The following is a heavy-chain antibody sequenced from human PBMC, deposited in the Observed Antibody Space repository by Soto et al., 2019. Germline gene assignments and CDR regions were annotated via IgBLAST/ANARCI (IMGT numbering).Heavy chain of an antibody. J-gene: IGHJ4*02. Sequence: NLPDTLSPPCTGSDGSVNNNYCCAWIRQPPGKGLEWVGRFCDSGDTNYNPSLKSRVTISVDTSKNQFSLKLNSVTAADTAVYYCARDPGIAPGRGSPDHWGQGTLVTVSS. CDR1: DGSVNNNYC. D-gene: IGHD6-25*01. CDR2: FCDSGDT. CDR3: ARDPGIAPGRGSPDH. V-gene: IGHV4-61*01.